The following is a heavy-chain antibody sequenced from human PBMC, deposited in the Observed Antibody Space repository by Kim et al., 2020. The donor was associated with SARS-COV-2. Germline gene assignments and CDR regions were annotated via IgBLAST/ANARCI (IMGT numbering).Heavy chain of an antibody. Sequence: SETLSLTCTVSGGSISSYYWSWIRQPPGKGLEWIGYIYYSGSTNYNPSLKSRVTISVDTSKNQFSLKLSSVTAADTAVYYCARNPYDSSGYHLGYWGQGTLVTVSS. J-gene: IGHJ4*02. CDR2: IYYSGST. V-gene: IGHV4-59*01. D-gene: IGHD3-22*01. CDR1: GGSISSYY. CDR3: ARNPYDSSGYHLGY.